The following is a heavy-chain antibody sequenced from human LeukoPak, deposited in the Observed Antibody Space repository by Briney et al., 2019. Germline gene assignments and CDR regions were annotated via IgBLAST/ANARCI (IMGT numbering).Heavy chain of an antibody. Sequence: GGSLRLSCAASGFTFSDYYMSWIRQASGKGLEWVSYISSSGSTIYYADSVKGRFTISRDNAKNSLYLQMNSLRAEDTAVYYCARRETYYYDTGGYSIDAFDIWGQGTMVTVSS. CDR2: ISSSGSTI. V-gene: IGHV3-11*01. CDR3: ARRETYYYDTGGYSIDAFDI. D-gene: IGHD3-22*01. J-gene: IGHJ3*02. CDR1: GFTFSDYY.